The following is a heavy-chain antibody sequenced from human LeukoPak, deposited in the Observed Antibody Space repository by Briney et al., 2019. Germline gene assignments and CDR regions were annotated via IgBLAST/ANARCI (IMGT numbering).Heavy chain of an antibody. J-gene: IGHJ3*02. CDR1: GGSISSSNW. V-gene: IGHV4-4*02. Sequence: SETLSLTCTVSGGSISSSNWWSWVRQPPGKXLXXIGEISPSGSTNYNPSLKSRVTFSVDKSKNQFSLKLSSVTAADTAVYYCASPRDGYNRDAFDIWGQGTMVTVSS. CDR2: ISPSGST. CDR3: ASPRDGYNRDAFDI. D-gene: IGHD5-24*01.